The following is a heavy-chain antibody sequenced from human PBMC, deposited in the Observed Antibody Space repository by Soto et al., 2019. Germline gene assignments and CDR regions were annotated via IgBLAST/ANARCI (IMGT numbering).Heavy chain of an antibody. CDR1: EFAFNTYW. CDR3: ARDKAYGLAV. J-gene: IGHJ6*02. CDR2: INGDGITR. V-gene: IGHV3-74*01. Sequence: EVQLVESGGGLVQPGGSLRLSCAASEFAFNTYWMHWVRQVPGKGLEWVSRINGDGITRTYADSVKGRFTISRDNAENILYLQMNSLRAEDTAVYYCARDKAYGLAVWGQGTTVTVSS.